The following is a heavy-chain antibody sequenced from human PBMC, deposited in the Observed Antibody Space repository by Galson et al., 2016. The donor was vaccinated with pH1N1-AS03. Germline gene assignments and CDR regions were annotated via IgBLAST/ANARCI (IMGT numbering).Heavy chain of an antibody. J-gene: IGHJ4*02. CDR3: ARVDSSPYRDGWVPFDY. CDR1: GLSVAKNY. D-gene: IGHD3-16*02. Sequence: SLRLSCAVSGLSVAKNYMSWVRQAPGKGLEWVSSIYTGGDTLYTDSVRGRFTISRDDSKNTLYLQMNSLRAADTAMYYCARVDSSPYRDGWVPFDYWGQGTLVTVSS. V-gene: IGHV3-53*01. CDR2: IYTGGDT.